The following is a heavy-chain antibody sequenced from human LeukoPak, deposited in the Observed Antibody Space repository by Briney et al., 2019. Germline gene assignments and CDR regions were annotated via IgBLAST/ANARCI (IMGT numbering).Heavy chain of an antibody. J-gene: IGHJ5*02. CDR3: ARGSSTVTTRYWFDP. Sequence: SETLSLTCAVYGGSFSGYYWSWIRQPPGKGLEWIGEINHSGSTNYNPSLKSRVTISVDTSKNQFSLKLSSVTAADTAVYYCARGSSTVTTRYWFDPWGQGTLVTVSS. V-gene: IGHV4-34*01. CDR1: GGSFSGYY. D-gene: IGHD4-17*01. CDR2: INHSGST.